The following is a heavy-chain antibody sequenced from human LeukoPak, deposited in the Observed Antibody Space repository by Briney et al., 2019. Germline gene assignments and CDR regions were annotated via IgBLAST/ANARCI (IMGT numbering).Heavy chain of an antibody. J-gene: IGHJ6*02. V-gene: IGHV4-59*01. CDR2: IYYSGST. CDR1: GGSISSYY. CDR3: ARDRYYYYGMDV. Sequence: SETLSLTCTVSGGSISSYYWSWIRQPPGKGLEWIGYIYYSGSTNYNPSLKSRVTISVDTSKNQFSLKLSSVTAADTAVYYCARDRYYYYGMDVWGQWTTVTVSS.